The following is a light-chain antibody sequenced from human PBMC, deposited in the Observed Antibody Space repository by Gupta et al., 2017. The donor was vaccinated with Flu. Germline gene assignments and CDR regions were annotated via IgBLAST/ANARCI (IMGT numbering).Light chain of an antibody. CDR3: WSYAGCFTWF. J-gene: IGLJ2*01. Sequence: QSALTQPRPVSGSPGQSVTISCTGTSSDVGGYNYVSWYQQHPGKAPKLMISDVSKRPSGVPDRFSGSKSGNTASLTISGLLAEDEANYYCWSYAGCFTWFFGEGTKLTVL. V-gene: IGLV2-11*01. CDR2: DVS. CDR1: SSDVGGYNY.